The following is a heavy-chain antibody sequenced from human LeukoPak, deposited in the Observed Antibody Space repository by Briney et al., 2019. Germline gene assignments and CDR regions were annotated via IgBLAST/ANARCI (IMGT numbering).Heavy chain of an antibody. D-gene: IGHD5-24*01. CDR3: ARDRGGDGYDIEGDAFDI. CDR2: IYHSGST. Sequence: SETLSLTCTVSGGSISSGGYYWSWIRQPPGKGLEWIGYIYHSGSTYYNPSLKSRVTISVDRSKNQFSLKLSSVTAADTAVYYCARDRGGDGYDIEGDAFDIWGQGTMVTVSS. J-gene: IGHJ3*02. CDR1: GGSISSGGYY. V-gene: IGHV4-30-2*01.